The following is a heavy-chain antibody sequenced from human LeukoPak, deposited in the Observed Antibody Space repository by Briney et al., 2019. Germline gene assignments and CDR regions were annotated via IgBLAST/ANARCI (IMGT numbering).Heavy chain of an antibody. D-gene: IGHD6-13*01. V-gene: IGHV3-21*01. CDR3: ARGLGSSWYSPDY. J-gene: IGHJ4*02. Sequence: GGSLRLSCAASGFTFSSYSMNWVRQAPGKGLQWVSSITGSSSYIYYADLVKGRFTISRDNAKNSLYLQINSLRAEDTAVYHCARGLGSSWYSPDYWGQGTLVTVSS. CDR2: ITGSSSYI. CDR1: GFTFSSYS.